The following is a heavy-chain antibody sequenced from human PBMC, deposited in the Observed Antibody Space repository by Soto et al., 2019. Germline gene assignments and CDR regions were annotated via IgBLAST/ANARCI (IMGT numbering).Heavy chain of an antibody. D-gene: IGHD3-10*01. CDR3: AREARLVWGFVPNYNAMDV. CDR2: IYWNDDK. J-gene: IGHJ6*02. V-gene: IGHV2-5*01. Sequence: QITLKESGPTLVKPTQTLTLTCTFSGFSLSNSGEAVVWIRQPPGKALEYLGVIYWNDDKRYRPSLKSRLTITKDTAKNQVVLTLANMDPVDTATYYCAREARLVWGFVPNYNAMDVWGQGTTVTVSS. CDR1: GFSLSNSGEA.